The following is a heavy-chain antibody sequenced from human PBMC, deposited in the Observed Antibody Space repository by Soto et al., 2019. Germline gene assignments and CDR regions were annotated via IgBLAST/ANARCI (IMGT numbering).Heavy chain of an antibody. D-gene: IGHD5-12*01. V-gene: IGHV3-49*03. CDR2: SRSKPYGGTT. J-gene: IGHJ4*02. CDR3: SRIKEYSGYADLDY. Sequence: GGSLRLSCTASGFAFGDYAVSWFRQAPGKGLEWIGFSRSKPYGGTTELAASVKGRFTISRDDSKSIAYLQMNGLKTEDTAVYYCSRIKEYSGYADLDYWGQGTMVTVSS. CDR1: GFAFGDYA.